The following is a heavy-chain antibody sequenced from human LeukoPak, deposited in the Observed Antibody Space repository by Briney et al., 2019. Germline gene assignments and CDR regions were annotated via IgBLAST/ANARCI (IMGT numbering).Heavy chain of an antibody. J-gene: IGHJ4*02. CDR1: GGSISSYY. D-gene: IGHD6-13*01. Sequence: SETLSLTCTVSGGSISSYYWSWIRQPPGKGLEWIGYIHNTGSTNYNPSLKSRVTISVDTSKNQFSLELSSVTAADTAVYYCARDTPYSSSWHVWGQGTLVTVSS. CDR3: ARDTPYSSSWHV. V-gene: IGHV4-59*01. CDR2: IHNTGST.